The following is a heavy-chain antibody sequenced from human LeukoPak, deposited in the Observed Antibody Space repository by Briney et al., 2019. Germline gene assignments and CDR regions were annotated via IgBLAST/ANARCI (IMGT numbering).Heavy chain of an antibody. J-gene: IGHJ4*02. CDR2: ISYEGGNK. V-gene: IGHV3-30*18. CDR3: AKDQMVAVAGTIDY. D-gene: IGHD6-19*01. Sequence: PGRSLRLSCAPSAFTFSSYGMQWVRQAPGKGLGWVAAISYEGGNKYYADSVKGRFTISRDNSKNTLYLQMNSLRAEDTAVYYCAKDQMVAVAGTIDYWGQGTLVTVSS. CDR1: AFTFSSYG.